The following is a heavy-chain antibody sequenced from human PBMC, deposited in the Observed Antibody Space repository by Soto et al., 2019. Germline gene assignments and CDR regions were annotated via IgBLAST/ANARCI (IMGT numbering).Heavy chain of an antibody. D-gene: IGHD3-16*02. J-gene: IGHJ4*02. Sequence: GGSLRLSCAASGFTFSSYAMSWVRQAPGKGLEWVSAISGSGGSTYYADSVKGRFTISRDNSKNTLYLQMNSLRAEDTAVYYCAKDITASGYLTPGSDYWGQGTLVTVSS. V-gene: IGHV3-23*01. CDR2: ISGSGGST. CDR1: GFTFSSYA. CDR3: AKDITASGYLTPGSDY.